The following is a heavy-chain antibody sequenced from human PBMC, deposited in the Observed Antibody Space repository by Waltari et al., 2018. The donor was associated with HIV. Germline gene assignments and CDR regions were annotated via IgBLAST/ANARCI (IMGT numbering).Heavy chain of an antibody. V-gene: IGHV4-34*01. CDR3: ARTRSRFIVGRGYFDY. Sequence: QVQLQQWGAGLLKPSETLSLTCAVYGGSFSGYYWSWIRQPPGKGLEWIGEINHSGSTNYNPSLKSRVTISLDTSKNQFSLKLSSVTAADTAVYYCARTRSRFIVGRGYFDYWGQGTLVTVSS. CDR2: INHSGST. D-gene: IGHD1-26*01. CDR1: GGSFSGYY. J-gene: IGHJ4*02.